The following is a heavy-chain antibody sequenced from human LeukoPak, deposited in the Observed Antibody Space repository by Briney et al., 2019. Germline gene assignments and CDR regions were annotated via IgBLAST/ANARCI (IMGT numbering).Heavy chain of an antibody. CDR1: GGSISGYY. Sequence: SETLSLTCTASGGSISGYYWSWIRQPPGKGLEWIGFMYYSGRSNYNPSLKSRGTISVDTSKNQFSLKLGSVTAADTAVYYCARVRGGTGGFYSLDYWGQGTLVTVSS. CDR3: ARVRGGTGGFYSLDY. D-gene: IGHD2-8*02. V-gene: IGHV4-59*01. CDR2: MYYSGRS. J-gene: IGHJ4*02.